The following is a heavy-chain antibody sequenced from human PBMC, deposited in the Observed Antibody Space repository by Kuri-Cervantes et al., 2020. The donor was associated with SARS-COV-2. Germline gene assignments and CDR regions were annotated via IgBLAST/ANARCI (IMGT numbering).Heavy chain of an antibody. D-gene: IGHD4-23*01. CDR3: ARDPGGLDAFDI. J-gene: IGHJ3*02. CDR1: GYTFTGYY. CDR2: INPNSGGT. Sequence: ASVKVSCKGSGYTFTGYYMHWVRQAPGQGLEWMGRINPNSGGTNYAQKFQGRVTMTRDTSISTAYMELSRLRSDDTAVYYCARDPGGLDAFDIWGQGTMVTVSS. V-gene: IGHV1-2*06.